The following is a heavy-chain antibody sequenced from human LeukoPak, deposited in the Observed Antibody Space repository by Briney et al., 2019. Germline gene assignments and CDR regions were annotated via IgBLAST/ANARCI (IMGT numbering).Heavy chain of an antibody. CDR2: INPNSGGT. CDR1: GYTFTGYY. V-gene: IGHV1-2*02. Sequence: GASVKVSCKASGYTFTGYYIHSVRQAPGQGLEWMGWINPNSGGTNYAQKFQGRVTMTRDTSISTAYMELSRLRSDDTAVYYCARAQQLVPGLNYYHYGMDVWGQGTTVTVSS. J-gene: IGHJ6*02. CDR3: ARAQQLVPGLNYYHYGMDV. D-gene: IGHD6-13*01.